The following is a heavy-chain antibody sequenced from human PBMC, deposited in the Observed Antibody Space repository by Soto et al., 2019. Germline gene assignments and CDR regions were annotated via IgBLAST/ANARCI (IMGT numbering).Heavy chain of an antibody. CDR3: ARPLLTKDYYHYLDV. CDR1: GFTFSSYG. Sequence: QVQLVESGGGVVQPGRSLRLSCAASGFTFSSYGMHWVRQAPGKGLEWVAVIWYDGSNKYYADSVKGRFTISRENSKNTLYLQMNSLRAEDTAVYYCARPLLTKDYYHYLDVWCKGTTVTVSS. CDR2: IWYDGSNK. J-gene: IGHJ6*03. V-gene: IGHV3-33*01. D-gene: IGHD4-4*01.